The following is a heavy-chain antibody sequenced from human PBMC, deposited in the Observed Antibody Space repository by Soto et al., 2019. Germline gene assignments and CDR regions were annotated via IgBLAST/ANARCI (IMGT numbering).Heavy chain of an antibody. CDR3: ARDLWHSGSLDRLYYYGMDV. Sequence: GGSLRLSCAASGFTFSSYWMSWVRQAPGKGLEWVANIKQDGSEKYYVDSVKGRFTISRDKAKNSLYLQMDSLRAEDTAVYYCARDLWHSGSLDRLYYYGMDVWGQGTTVTVSS. J-gene: IGHJ6*02. CDR2: IKQDGSEK. CDR1: GFTFSSYW. V-gene: IGHV3-7*05. D-gene: IGHD6-6*01.